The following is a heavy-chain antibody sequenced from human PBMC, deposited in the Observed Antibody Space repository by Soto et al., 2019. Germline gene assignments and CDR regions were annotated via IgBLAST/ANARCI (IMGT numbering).Heavy chain of an antibody. D-gene: IGHD2-2*01. V-gene: IGHV3-23*01. CDR3: AKAYSPYCSSTSCYYFDY. CDR2: ISGSGGST. CDR1: GFTFSSYA. J-gene: IGHJ4*02. Sequence: GWSLRLSCAASGFTFSSYAMSWVRQAPGKGLEWVSAISGSGGSTYYADSVKGRFTISRDNSKNTLYLQMNSLRAEDTAVYYCAKAYSPYCSSTSCYYFDYWGQGTLVTVSS.